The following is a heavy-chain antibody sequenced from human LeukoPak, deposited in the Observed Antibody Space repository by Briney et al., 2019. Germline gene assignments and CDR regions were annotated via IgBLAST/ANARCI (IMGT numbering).Heavy chain of an antibody. Sequence: PSQTLSLTCSVSGGSISSGNYLWSWIRQPAGKGLEWIGHICGSGTTNYNPSLPSRLTMSVDTYNNQFSLQLSSVTAADTHVYYCARGPGVSGVPHCHMHVWGK. D-gene: IGHD3-3*01. V-gene: IGHV4-61*09. J-gene: IGHJ6*03. CDR2: ICGSGTT. CDR3: ARGPGVSGVPHCHMHV. CDR1: GGSISSGNYL.